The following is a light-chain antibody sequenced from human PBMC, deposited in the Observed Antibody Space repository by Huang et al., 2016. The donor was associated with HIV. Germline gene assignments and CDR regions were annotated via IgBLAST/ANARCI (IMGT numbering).Light chain of an antibody. CDR3: QQRSNWPLT. Sequence: EIVLTQSPATLSLSAGDRATLSCRASQSVSSYLAWYQQKPGQAPRLLISDASDRATGIPTRFSGSGSGTDFTLTISSLEPEDNGVYYCQQRSNWPLTFGGGTKVEIK. CDR1: QSVSSY. J-gene: IGKJ4*01. V-gene: IGKV3-11*01. CDR2: DAS.